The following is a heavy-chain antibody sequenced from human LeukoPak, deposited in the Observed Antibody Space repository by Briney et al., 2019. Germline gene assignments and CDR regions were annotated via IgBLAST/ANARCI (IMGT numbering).Heavy chain of an antibody. CDR1: SNTFSSKS. J-gene: IGHJ5*02. CDR2: INPNSGGT. D-gene: IGHD6-13*01. V-gene: IGHV1-2*02. Sequence: GASVKVSCKASSNTFSSKSISWVRQAPGQGLEWMGWINPNSGGTNYAQKFQGRVTMTRDTSISTAYMELSRLRSDDTAVYYCAREQQLWFWFDPWGQGTLVTVSS. CDR3: AREQQLWFWFDP.